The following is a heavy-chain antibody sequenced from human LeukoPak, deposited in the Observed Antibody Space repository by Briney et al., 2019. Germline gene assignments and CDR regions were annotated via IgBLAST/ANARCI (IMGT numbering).Heavy chain of an antibody. CDR2: TYNSVST. Sequence: SETLSLTCIVSGGSVSSGSYYWSWIRQPPGKGLEWIGYTYNSVSTNYNPSLKSRVTISVDTSKNQLSLKLSSVTAADTAVYYCVRDLVATIDHYYYGMDVWGQGTTVTVSS. D-gene: IGHD5-12*01. J-gene: IGHJ6*02. V-gene: IGHV4-61*01. CDR1: GGSVSSGSYY. CDR3: VRDLVATIDHYYYGMDV.